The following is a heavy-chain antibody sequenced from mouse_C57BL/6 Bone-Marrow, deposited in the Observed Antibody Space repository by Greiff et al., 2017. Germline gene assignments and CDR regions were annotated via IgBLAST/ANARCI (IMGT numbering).Heavy chain of an antibody. CDR2: IRLKSDNYAT. CDR3: TEEGLDY. V-gene: IGHV6-3*01. Sequence: EVKVEESGGGLVQPGGSMKLSCVASGFTFSNYWMNWVRQSPEKGLEWVAQIRLKSDNYATHYTESVKGRFTNSRDDSKSSVYRQMNKLRAEDTGIYYCTEEGLDYWGQGTTLTVSS. J-gene: IGHJ2*01. CDR1: GFTFSNYW.